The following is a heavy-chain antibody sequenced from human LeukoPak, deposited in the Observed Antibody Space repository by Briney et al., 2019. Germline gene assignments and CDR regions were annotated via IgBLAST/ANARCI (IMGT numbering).Heavy chain of an antibody. CDR2: IYYSGST. CDR1: GGSISSYY. Sequence: PSETLSLTCTVSGGSISSYYWSWIRQPPGKGLGWIGYIYYSGSTNYNPSLKSRVTISVDTSKNQFSLKLSSVTAADTAVYYCARYREGIAAAVYFQHWGQGTLVTVSS. V-gene: IGHV4-59*12. J-gene: IGHJ1*01. D-gene: IGHD6-13*01. CDR3: ARYREGIAAAVYFQH.